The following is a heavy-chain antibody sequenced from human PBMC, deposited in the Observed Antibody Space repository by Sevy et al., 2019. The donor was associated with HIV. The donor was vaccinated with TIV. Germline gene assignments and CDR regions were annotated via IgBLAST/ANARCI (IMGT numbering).Heavy chain of an antibody. CDR3: VREGVGGYSYSLDC. CDR2: IKQDMSEK. J-gene: IGHJ4*02. Sequence: GGSLRLSCAASGFTFSSYWMTWVRQAPGKGLEWVANIKQDMSEKYYADSVKGRFTISRDNPKNSLYLQMNSLRAEDTAVYYCVREGVGGYSYSLDCWGQRTLVTGSS. V-gene: IGHV3-7*01. CDR1: GFTFSSYW. D-gene: IGHD5-18*01.